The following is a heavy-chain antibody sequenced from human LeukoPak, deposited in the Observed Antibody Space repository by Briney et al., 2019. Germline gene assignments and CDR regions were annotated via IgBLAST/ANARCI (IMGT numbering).Heavy chain of an antibody. CDR1: GYSISSGYY. J-gene: IGHJ4*02. V-gene: IGHV4-38-2*02. CDR2: IYHSGST. D-gene: IGHD2-8*01. Sequence: SETLSLTCTVSGYSISSGYYWGWIRQPPGKGLEWIGSIYHSGSTYYNPSLKSRVTISVDTSKNQFSLELSSVTAADTAVYYCAREYRQYCTNGVCYTFDYWGQGTLVTVSS. CDR3: AREYRQYCTNGVCYTFDY.